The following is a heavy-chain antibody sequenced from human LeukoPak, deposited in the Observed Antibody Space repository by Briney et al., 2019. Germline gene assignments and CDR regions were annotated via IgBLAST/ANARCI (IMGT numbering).Heavy chain of an antibody. J-gene: IGHJ5*02. Sequence: GGSLRLSCAASGFTFSSYSMNWVRQAPGKGLEWVSSISSSSSYIYYADSVKGRFTISRDNAKNSLYLQMNSLRAEDTAVCYCARGIAVPNWFDPWGQGTLVTVSS. D-gene: IGHD6-13*01. CDR2: ISSSSSYI. CDR1: GFTFSSYS. V-gene: IGHV3-21*01. CDR3: ARGIAVPNWFDP.